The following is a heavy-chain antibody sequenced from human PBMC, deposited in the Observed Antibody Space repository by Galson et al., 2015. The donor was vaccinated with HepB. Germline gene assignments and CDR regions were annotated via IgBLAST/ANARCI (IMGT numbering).Heavy chain of an antibody. V-gene: IGHV4-31*03. CDR3: ARGYSSGWYLGDY. J-gene: IGHJ4*02. CDR2: IYYSGST. Sequence: TLSLTCNVSGASVSSGGYYWGWIRQRPGKGLEWIGYIYYSGSTYYNPSLKSRVTITVDTSKNQFSLTLNSVTAADTAVYYCARGYSSGWYLGDYWGQGTLVTVSS. D-gene: IGHD6-19*01. CDR1: GASVSSGGYY.